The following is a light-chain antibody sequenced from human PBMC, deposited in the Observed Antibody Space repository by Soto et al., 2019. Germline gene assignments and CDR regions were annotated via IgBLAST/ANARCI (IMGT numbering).Light chain of an antibody. V-gene: IGKV3-15*01. J-gene: IGKJ5*01. Sequence: EIVLTQSPATLSVSPGERATLSCRASQSVRSSYLAWYHQKPGQPPRLLIYGARSRADGVPARFSGSGTGTDFALTISSLQSEDFGVYYCHQYNNWPPSTFGRGTRLEIK. CDR3: HQYNNWPPST. CDR2: GAR. CDR1: QSVRSSY.